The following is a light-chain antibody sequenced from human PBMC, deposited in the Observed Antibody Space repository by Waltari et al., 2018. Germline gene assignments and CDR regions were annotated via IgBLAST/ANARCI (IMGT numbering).Light chain of an antibody. CDR3: MQVTQLPLFRYT. CDR2: KNS. CDR1: QSLGHSDGNTY. J-gene: IGKJ2*01. V-gene: IGKV2-24*01. Sequence: IVMTQTPLSSPVTLGQPASISCRSSQSLGHSDGNTYLSWLQQRPGQPPRLLIFKNSNRFTGVPDGFSGSGAGTEFTLKISRVEAEDVGVYFCMQVTQLPLFRYTFGQGTKLEIK.